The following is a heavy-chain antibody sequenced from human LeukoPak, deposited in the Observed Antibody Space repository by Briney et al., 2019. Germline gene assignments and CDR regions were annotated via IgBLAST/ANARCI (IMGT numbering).Heavy chain of an antibody. D-gene: IGHD3-22*01. CDR2: IYYSGST. CDR1: GGSISSGDYY. J-gene: IGHJ4*02. CDR3: ARERGYYYYDSSGYSWIPDY. Sequence: SQTLSLTCTVSGGSISSGDYYWSWIRQPPGKGLEWIGYIYYSGSTYCNPSLKSRVTISVDTSKNQFSLKLSSVTAADTAVYYCARERGYYYYDSSGYSWIPDYWGQGTLVTVSS. V-gene: IGHV4-30-4*01.